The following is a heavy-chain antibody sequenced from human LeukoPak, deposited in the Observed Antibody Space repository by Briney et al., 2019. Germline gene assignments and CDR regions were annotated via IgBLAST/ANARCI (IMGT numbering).Heavy chain of an antibody. CDR3: ANHHLGIAAARRRKTESCFQH. CDR1: GFTFSSYG. CDR2: ISYDGSNK. J-gene: IGHJ1*01. V-gene: IGHV3-30*18. Sequence: GRSLRLSCAASGFTFSSYGMHWVRQAPGKGLEWVAVISYDGSNKYYADSVKSRFTISRDNSKNTLYLQMNSLRAEDTAVYYCANHHLGIAAARRRKTESCFQHWGQGTLVTVSS. D-gene: IGHD6-13*01.